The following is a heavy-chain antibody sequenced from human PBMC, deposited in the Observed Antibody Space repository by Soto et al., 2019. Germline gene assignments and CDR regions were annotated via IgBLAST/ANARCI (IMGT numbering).Heavy chain of an antibody. Sequence: PSETLSLTCTVSGGSISSSGYYWTWIRQHPGKGLEWIAYIYYSGSTYYNPSLKSRVTISLDTSMNQFSLKLSSVTAADTAVYYCARDSEVFGSGSYSPWRAFDIWGQGTMVTVSS. CDR2: IYYSGST. CDR1: GGSISSSGYY. D-gene: IGHD3-10*01. CDR3: ARDSEVFGSGSYSPWRAFDI. J-gene: IGHJ3*02. V-gene: IGHV4-31*03.